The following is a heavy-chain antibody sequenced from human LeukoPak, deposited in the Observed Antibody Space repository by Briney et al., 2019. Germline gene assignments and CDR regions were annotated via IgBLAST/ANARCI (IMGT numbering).Heavy chain of an antibody. CDR1: GFTVSSNY. CDR3: ARGPARAAFDC. Sequence: GRSLRLSCAASGFTVSSNYMSWVRQAPGKGLEWVSVIYSGGSTYYADSVKGRFTISRDNSKNTLYLQMNSLRAEDTAVYYCARGPARAAFDCWGQGTLVTVSS. D-gene: IGHD6-25*01. V-gene: IGHV3-53*01. CDR2: IYSGGST. J-gene: IGHJ4*02.